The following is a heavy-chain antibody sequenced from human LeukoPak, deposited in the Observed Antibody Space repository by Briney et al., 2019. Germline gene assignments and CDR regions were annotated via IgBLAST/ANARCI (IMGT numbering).Heavy chain of an antibody. J-gene: IGHJ5*02. D-gene: IGHD3-10*01. V-gene: IGHV4-31*03. Sequence: ASETLSLTCTVSGGSISSGGYYWSWIRQHPGQGLEWIGYIYYRGSTYYNPSLKSRVTISVDTSKNQFSLKLSSVTAADTAVYYCARGGITIDRNWFDPWGQGTLVTVSS. CDR1: GGSISSGGYY. CDR3: ARGGITIDRNWFDP. CDR2: IYYRGST.